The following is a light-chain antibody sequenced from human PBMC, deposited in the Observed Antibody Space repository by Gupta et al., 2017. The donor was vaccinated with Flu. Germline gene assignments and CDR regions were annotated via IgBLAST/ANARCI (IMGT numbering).Light chain of an antibody. CDR2: GAS. CDR3: QHDGISLCP. CDR1: KRVNNNL. Sequence: TVCLSTGERGTHSCGASKRVNNNLLSWYQQKPGQAPKLLIYGASSRANGVPDRFSGSGSGTEFTLTISRREPEDVAVYYCQHDGISLCPFGQGTKVEIK. J-gene: IGKJ2*02. V-gene: IGKV3-20*01.